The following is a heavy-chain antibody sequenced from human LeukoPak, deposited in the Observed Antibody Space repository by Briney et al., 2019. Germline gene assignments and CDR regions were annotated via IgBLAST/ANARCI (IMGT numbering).Heavy chain of an antibody. CDR2: IYYSGST. V-gene: IGHV4-59*01. J-gene: IGHJ6*03. D-gene: IGHD3-10*01. CDR1: GASISSYY. CDR3: ARVGSDYYMDV. Sequence: KASETLSLTCTVSGASISSYYWSWIRQPPGKGLEWIGYIYYSGSTNYNPSLKSRVTISVDTSKNQFSLKLSSVTAADTAVYYCARVGSDYYMDVWGKGTTVTVSS.